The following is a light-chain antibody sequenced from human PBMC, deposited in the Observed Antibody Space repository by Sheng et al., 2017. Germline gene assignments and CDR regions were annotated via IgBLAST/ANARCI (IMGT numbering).Light chain of an antibody. V-gene: IGLV3-25*03. Sequence: LTQPPSVSVSHGQTARITCSADGLPNQYASWYQQKPGRRPLVLVIYKDNARPSGIPERFSGSSSGTTLTLTISGVRAEDEADYYCQSPDSSGSHLVFGGGTKLTV. CDR1: GLPNQY. CDR3: QSPDSSGSHLV. J-gene: IGLJ3*02. CDR2: KDN.